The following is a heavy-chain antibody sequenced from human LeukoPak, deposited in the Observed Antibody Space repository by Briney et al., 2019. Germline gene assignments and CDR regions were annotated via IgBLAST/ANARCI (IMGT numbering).Heavy chain of an antibody. D-gene: IGHD5-18*01. V-gene: IGHV3-21*01. CDR1: GFTFSSYS. Sequence: GGSLRLSCVVSGFTFSSYSMNWVRQAPGKGLEWVSSISRSSSYIHYADSVKGRFTISRDNAKNSLYLQMNSLRDEGTAVYYCARGTAMGPGYGTDVWGQGTTVTVSS. CDR3: ARGTAMGPGYGTDV. CDR2: ISRSSSYI. J-gene: IGHJ6*02.